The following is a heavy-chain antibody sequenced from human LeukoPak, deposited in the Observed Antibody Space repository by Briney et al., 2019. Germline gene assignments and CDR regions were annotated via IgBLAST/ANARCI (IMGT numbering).Heavy chain of an antibody. CDR1: GFTFSSYA. Sequence: QAGGSLRLSCAASGFTFSSYAMSWVRQAPGKGLEWVSAISGSGGSTYYADSVRGRFTISRDNSKNMLYLQMNSLRAEDTAVYYCAKDREPIGDRGRSSWYRIGGSFDPWGQGTLVTVSS. J-gene: IGHJ5*02. CDR2: ISGSGGST. CDR3: AKDREPIGDRGRSSWYRIGGSFDP. V-gene: IGHV3-23*01. D-gene: IGHD6-13*01.